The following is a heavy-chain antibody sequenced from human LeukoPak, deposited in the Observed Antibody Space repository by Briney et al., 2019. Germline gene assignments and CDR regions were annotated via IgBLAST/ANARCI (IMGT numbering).Heavy chain of an antibody. Sequence: GGSLRLSCAASGFTFSSYEMNWVRQAPGKGLEWVSYISSSGSTKCYADSVKGRFTISRDNAKNSLYLQMNSLRAEDTAVYYCAELGITMIGGVWGKGTTVTISS. V-gene: IGHV3-48*03. CDR1: GFTFSSYE. CDR2: ISSSGSTK. J-gene: IGHJ6*04. D-gene: IGHD3-10*02. CDR3: AELGITMIGGV.